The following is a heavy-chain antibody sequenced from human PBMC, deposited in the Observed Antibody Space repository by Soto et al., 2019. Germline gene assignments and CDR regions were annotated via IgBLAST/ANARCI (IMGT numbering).Heavy chain of an antibody. V-gene: IGHV4-34*01. J-gene: IGHJ6*03. CDR3: ARGLILWFGELSRRGGYYSYMDV. CDR1: GGSFSGYQ. CDR2: INDSGNI. Sequence: QVQLQQWGAGLMKPSETLSLTCAVYGGSFSGYQWSWIRQTPGKVLEWIGEINDSGNINYNPSLTSRVTILVDTAKKQISLKLSSVTAADTAVYYCARGLILWFGELSRRGGYYSYMDVWGKGTTVTVSS. D-gene: IGHD3-10*01.